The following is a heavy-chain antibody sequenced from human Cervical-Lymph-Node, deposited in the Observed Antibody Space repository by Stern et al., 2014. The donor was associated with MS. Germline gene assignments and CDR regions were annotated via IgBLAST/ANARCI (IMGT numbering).Heavy chain of an antibody. Sequence: EEQLVESGGGVIQPGGSLRLSCTASGFTVSRDYMTWVLQAPGKGLEWVSLITNVGSTFYTDSVKGRFTISRDDSKNTVYLHMTSLRAEDTAMYYCARDTSSPERSDWWGQGTLVTVSS. CDR1: GFTVSRDY. CDR3: ARDTSSPERSDW. CDR2: ITNVGST. V-gene: IGHV3-53*01. D-gene: IGHD1-1*01. J-gene: IGHJ4*02.